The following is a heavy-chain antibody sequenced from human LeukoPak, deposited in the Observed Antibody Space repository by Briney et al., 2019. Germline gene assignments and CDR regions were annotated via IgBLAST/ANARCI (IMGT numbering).Heavy chain of an antibody. CDR2: INSDGGST. CDR1: GFTFSIYW. Sequence: GGSLRLSCAASGFTFSIYWMDWVRQAPGKGLVWVSRINSDGGSTIYAGSVKGRFTISRDNAQNTLYLQMNSLRAEDTAVYYCAGGISVAYSFDYWGQGALVTVSS. V-gene: IGHV3-74*01. D-gene: IGHD6-19*01. CDR3: AGGISVAYSFDY. J-gene: IGHJ4*02.